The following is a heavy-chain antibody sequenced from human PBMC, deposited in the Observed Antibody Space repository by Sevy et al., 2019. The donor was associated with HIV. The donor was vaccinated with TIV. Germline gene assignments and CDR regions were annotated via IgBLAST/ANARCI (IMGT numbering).Heavy chain of an antibody. CDR3: TTQHRSYRDAFDI. CDR2: IRSKAYGGTT. Sequence: GGSLRLSCTASGFTFGDYAMSWFRQAPGKGLEWVGFIRSKAYGGTTEYAASVKGRFTISRDDSKSIAYLQMNSLKTEDTAVYYCTTQHRSYRDAFDIWGQGTMVTVSS. J-gene: IGHJ3*02. D-gene: IGHD1-26*01. CDR1: GFTFGDYA. V-gene: IGHV3-49*03.